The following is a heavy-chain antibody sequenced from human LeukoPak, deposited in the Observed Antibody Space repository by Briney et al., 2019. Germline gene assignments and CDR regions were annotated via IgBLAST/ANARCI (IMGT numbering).Heavy chain of an antibody. D-gene: IGHD6-13*01. CDR2: ISYDGSNK. Sequence: GGSLRLSYAASGFTFSSYAMHWVRQAPGKGLEWVAVISYDGSNKYYADSVKGRFTISRDNSKNTLYLQMNSLRAEDTAVYYCARDGPDSSSWPYFDYWGQGTLVTVSS. J-gene: IGHJ4*02. CDR1: GFTFSSYA. CDR3: ARDGPDSSSWPYFDY. V-gene: IGHV3-30-3*01.